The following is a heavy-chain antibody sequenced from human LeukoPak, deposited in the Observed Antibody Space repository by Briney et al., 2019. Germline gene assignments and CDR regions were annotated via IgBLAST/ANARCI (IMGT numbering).Heavy chain of an antibody. J-gene: IGHJ5*02. CDR1: GFTFSSYA. CDR2: ISGSGGST. V-gene: IGHV3-23*01. D-gene: IGHD3-3*01. Sequence: GGSLRLSCAASGFTFSSYAMSWVRQAPGKGLEWVSAISGSGGSTYYADSVKGRFTISRDNSKNTLYLQMNSLRAEDTAVYYCAKWGAAVDFWSGYLPNWFDPWGEGTLVTASS. CDR3: AKWGAAVDFWSGYLPNWFDP.